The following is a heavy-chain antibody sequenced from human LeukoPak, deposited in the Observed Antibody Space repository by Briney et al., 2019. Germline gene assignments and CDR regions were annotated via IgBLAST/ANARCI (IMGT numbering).Heavy chain of an antibody. CDR3: ARAGEGSTSCFDY. J-gene: IGHJ4*02. CDR2: IIPILGIA. D-gene: IGHD2-2*01. Sequence: ASVKVSCKASGGTFSSYAISWVRQAPGQGLEWMGRIIPILGIANYAQKFQGRVTMTRDTSTSTVYMELSSLRSEDTAVYYCARAGEGSTSCFDYWGQGTLVTVSS. CDR1: GGTFSSYA. V-gene: IGHV1-69*04.